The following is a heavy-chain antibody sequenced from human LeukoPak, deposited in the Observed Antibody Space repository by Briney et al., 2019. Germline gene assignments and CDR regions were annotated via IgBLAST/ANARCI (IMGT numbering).Heavy chain of an antibody. Sequence: GGSLRLSCAGSGFTFSNSWMGWVRQAPGKGLEWVSYISSSSSTIYYADSAKGRLTISRDNAKNSLYLQMNSLRAEDTAVYYCARGIVVVTAKGDAFDIWGQGTMVTVSS. V-gene: IGHV3-48*04. CDR3: ARGIVVVTAKGDAFDI. CDR1: GFTFSNSW. CDR2: ISSSSSTI. D-gene: IGHD2-21*02. J-gene: IGHJ3*02.